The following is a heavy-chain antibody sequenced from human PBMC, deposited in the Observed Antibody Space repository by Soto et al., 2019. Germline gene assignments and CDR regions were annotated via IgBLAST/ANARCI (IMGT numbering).Heavy chain of an antibody. CDR1: GYSFTSYW. J-gene: IGHJ5*02. D-gene: IGHD6-13*01. V-gene: IGHV5-51*01. CDR2: IYPGDSDT. CDR3: ARSSIAAAGRVWFDP. Sequence: GESLKISCKGSGYSFTSYWIGWVRQMPGKGLEWMGIIYPGDSDTRYSPSFQGQVTISADKSISAAYLQWSSLKASDTAMYYCARSSIAAAGRVWFDPWGQGTLVTVSS.